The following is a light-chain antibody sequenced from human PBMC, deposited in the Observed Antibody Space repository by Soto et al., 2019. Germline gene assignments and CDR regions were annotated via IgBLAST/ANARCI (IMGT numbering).Light chain of an antibody. CDR2: AAN. CDR1: QSVTSNY. Sequence: EIVLTQSPGTLSVSPGERAALSCKASQSVTSNYLDWYQQRPGQAPRLLIYAANRSATGSPDRLTGSGSGIDFNLTISSMEPAVSSLYYCQQYAGAAWTFGQGTSVDIK. J-gene: IGKJ1*01. CDR3: QQYAGAAWT. V-gene: IGKV3-20*01.